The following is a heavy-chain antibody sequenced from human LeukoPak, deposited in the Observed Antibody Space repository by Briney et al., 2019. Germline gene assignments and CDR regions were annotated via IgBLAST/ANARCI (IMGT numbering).Heavy chain of an antibody. J-gene: IGHJ4*02. CDR2: INHSGST. CDR3: ARGRLGRTYYDFWSGYGDY. V-gene: IGHV4-34*01. Sequence: SETLSLTCAVYGGSFSGYYWSWTRQPPGKGLEWIGEINHSGSTNYNPSLKSRVTISVDTSKNQFSLKLSSVTAADTAVYYCARGRLGRTYYDFWSGYGDYWGQGTLVTVSS. CDR1: GGSFSGYY. D-gene: IGHD3-3*01.